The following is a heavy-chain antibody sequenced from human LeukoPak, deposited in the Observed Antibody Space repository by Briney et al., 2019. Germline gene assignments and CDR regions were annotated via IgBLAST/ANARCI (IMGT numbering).Heavy chain of an antibody. CDR3: AFGGYSGYARMDV. CDR2: INPNSGGT. D-gene: IGHD5-12*01. Sequence: ASVKVSCKASGGTFSSYAISWVRQAPGQGLEWMGWINPNSGGTNYAQKFQGRVTMTRDTSISTAYMELSRLRSDDTAVYSCAFGGYSGYARMDVWGKGTTVTVSS. J-gene: IGHJ6*04. V-gene: IGHV1-2*02. CDR1: GGTFSSYA.